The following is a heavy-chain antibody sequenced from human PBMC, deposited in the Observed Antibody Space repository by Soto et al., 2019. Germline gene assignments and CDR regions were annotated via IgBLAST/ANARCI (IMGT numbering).Heavy chain of an antibody. D-gene: IGHD5-12*01. CDR1: GFTFSDHY. CDR2: SRNKDNSYTT. Sequence: EVQLVESGGGLVQPGESLRLSCAASGFTFSDHYMDWVRQAPGKGLEWVGRSRNKDNSYTTEYAASVKGRFTISRDDSKNSLYLQMNSLKIEDTAVYYCTRDSNGYDLGYWGQGTLVTVSS. V-gene: IGHV3-72*01. J-gene: IGHJ4*02. CDR3: TRDSNGYDLGY.